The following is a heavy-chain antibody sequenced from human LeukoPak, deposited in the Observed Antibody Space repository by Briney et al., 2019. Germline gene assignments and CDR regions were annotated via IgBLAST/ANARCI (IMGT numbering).Heavy chain of an antibody. CDR2: IIPIFGTA. D-gene: IGHD3-10*01. CDR1: GVTFSSYA. J-gene: IGHJ4*02. V-gene: IGHV1-69*06. Sequence: SVKVSCKASGVTFSSYAISWVRQAPGQGLEWMGGIIPIFGTANYAQKFQGRVTITADKSTSTAYMELSSLRSEDTAVYYCARERDTMVRGETRPYFDYWGQGTLVTVSS. CDR3: ARERDTMVRGETRPYFDY.